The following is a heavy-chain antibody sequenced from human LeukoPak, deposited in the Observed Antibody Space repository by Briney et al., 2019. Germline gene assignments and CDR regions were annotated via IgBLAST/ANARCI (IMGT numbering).Heavy chain of an antibody. CDR2: IYYSGST. CDR3: ASRRYCSSTSCEKGVDY. CDR1: GGSISSYY. J-gene: IGHJ4*02. V-gene: IGHV4-59*08. Sequence: SETLSLTCTVSGGSISSYYWSWIRQPPGKGLEWIGYIYYSGSTNYNPSLKSRVTISVDTSKNQFSLKLSSVTAADTAVYYCASRRYCSSTSCEKGVDYWGQGTLVTVSS. D-gene: IGHD2-2*01.